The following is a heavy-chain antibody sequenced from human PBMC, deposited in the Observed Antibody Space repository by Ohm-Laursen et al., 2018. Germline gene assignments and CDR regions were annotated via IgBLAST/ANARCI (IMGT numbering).Heavy chain of an antibody. V-gene: IGHV1-8*02. CDR1: GYTFTSYG. CDR3: ARGVDAGVDY. J-gene: IGHJ4*02. Sequence: ASVKVSCKASGYTFTSYGISWVRQAPGQGLEWMGWMSPKNDNTGYAQKFQGRVTMTRDTSINTAYMELSSLTSEDTAVYYCARGVDAGVDYWGQGTLVTVSS. CDR2: MSPKNDNT. D-gene: IGHD1-26*01.